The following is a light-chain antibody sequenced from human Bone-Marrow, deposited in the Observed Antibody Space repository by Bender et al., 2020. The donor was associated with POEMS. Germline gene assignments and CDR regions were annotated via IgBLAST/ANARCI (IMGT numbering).Light chain of an antibody. CDR2: EVN. CDR3: NSRSGV. Sequence: QSALTQPASVSGSPGQSITISCTGTSSDDGSYKLVSWYQQQPGKAPKRLIYEVNKRPSGVPNRFSGSKSGNTASLTVSGLQADDEADYYCNSRSGVFGTGTKVTVL. V-gene: IGLV2-14*02. J-gene: IGLJ1*01. CDR1: SSDDGSYKL.